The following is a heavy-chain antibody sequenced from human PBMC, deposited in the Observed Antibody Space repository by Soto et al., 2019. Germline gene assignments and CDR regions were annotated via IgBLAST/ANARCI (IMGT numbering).Heavy chain of an antibody. CDR2: LSSDGINE. CDR3: ARLRRYYFDY. J-gene: IGHJ4*02. V-gene: IGHV3-30-3*01. CDR1: GFTFSSYA. Sequence: QVQLVESGGGVVQPGTSLRLSCAASGFTFSSYAIHWVRQAPGKGLEWVAGLSSDGINEYYADSVKGQITISRDNSKNTLSLQMNSLRTEDTALYYCARLRRYYFDYWGQGTLVTVSS.